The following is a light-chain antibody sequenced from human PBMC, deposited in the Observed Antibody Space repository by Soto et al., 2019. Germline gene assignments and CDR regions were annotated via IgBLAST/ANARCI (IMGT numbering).Light chain of an antibody. CDR1: SSDVGGYNY. Sequence: QSVLTQPASVSGSPGQSITISCTGTSSDVGGYNYVSWYQQHPGKAPKLMIYDVSNRPSVVSNRFSGSKSGNTASLTISGLQAEDEADDYCSSYTSSSTVVFGGGTKLTVL. CDR2: DVS. CDR3: SSYTSSSTVV. J-gene: IGLJ2*01. V-gene: IGLV2-14*01.